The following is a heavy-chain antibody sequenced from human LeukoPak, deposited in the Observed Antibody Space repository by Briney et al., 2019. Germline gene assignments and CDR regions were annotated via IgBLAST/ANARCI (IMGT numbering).Heavy chain of an antibody. D-gene: IGHD3-10*01. V-gene: IGHV1-18*01. J-gene: IGHJ4*02. CDR3: ARPRLTYYYGSGSYSLSH. CDR2: ISAYNGNI. CDR1: GYTFTSYG. Sequence: GASVKVSCKASGYTFTSYGISWVRQAPGQGLEWMGWISAYNGNINYAQKLQGRVTMTTDTSTSTAYMELRSLRSDDTAVYYCARPRLTYYYGSGSYSLSHWGQGTLVTVSS.